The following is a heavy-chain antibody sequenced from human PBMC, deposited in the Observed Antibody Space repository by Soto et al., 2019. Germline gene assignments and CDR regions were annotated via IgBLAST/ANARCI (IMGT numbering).Heavy chain of an antibody. V-gene: IGHV3-23*01. CDR2: IGAGPVTK. Sequence: EVQLLESGGGLVQPGGSLRLSCAASGFTFSTYAMSWVRQAPGRGLEWVSSIGAGPVTKYYADSVKGRFTFSRDNSKNTLSLQMHSLRAEDTAIYYCANSVLSADYMSAGDSWGQGTLVTVSS. CDR3: ANSVLSADYMSAGDS. J-gene: IGHJ4*02. D-gene: IGHD4-4*01. CDR1: GFTFSTYA.